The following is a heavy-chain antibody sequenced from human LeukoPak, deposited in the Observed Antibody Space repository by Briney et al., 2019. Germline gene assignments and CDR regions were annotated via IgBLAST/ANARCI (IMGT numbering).Heavy chain of an antibody. V-gene: IGHV1-18*01. D-gene: IGHD3-22*01. CDR1: GYTFTSYG. Sequence: ASVKVSCKASGYTFTSYGISWVRQAPGQGLEWMGWISAYNGNTNYAQKLQGRVTMTTDTSTSKAYMELRSLRSDDTAVYYCARDRVYYYDSSGEDAFDIWGQGTMVTVSS. CDR2: ISAYNGNT. CDR3: ARDRVYYYDSSGEDAFDI. J-gene: IGHJ3*02.